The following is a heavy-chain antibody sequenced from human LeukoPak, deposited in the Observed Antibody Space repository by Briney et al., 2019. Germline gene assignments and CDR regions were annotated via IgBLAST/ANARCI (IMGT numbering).Heavy chain of an antibody. V-gene: IGHV3-21*01. CDR2: ISSSSSYI. J-gene: IGHJ4*02. CDR3: ARDRDGYNAPQDY. D-gene: IGHD5-24*01. Sequence: GGSLRLSCAASGFTLSSYSMNWVRQAPGKGLEWVSSISSSSSYIYYADSVKGRFTISRDNAKNSLYLQMNSLRAEDTAVYYCARDRDGYNAPQDYWGQGTLVTVSS. CDR1: GFTLSSYS.